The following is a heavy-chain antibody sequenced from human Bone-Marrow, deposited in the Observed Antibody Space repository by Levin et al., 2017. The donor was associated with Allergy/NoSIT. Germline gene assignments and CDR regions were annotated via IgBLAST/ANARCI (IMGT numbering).Heavy chain of an antibody. Sequence: ASVKVSCKASGYTFTDYYMNWVRQAPGQGLEWMGWINPNSGGTNYAQKFQGRVTMTRDTSISTAYMELSGLRSDDTAVYYCARDPDYYDRAFDIWGRGTMVTVSS. J-gene: IGHJ3*02. V-gene: IGHV1-2*02. CDR3: ARDPDYYDRAFDI. CDR1: GYTFTDYY. D-gene: IGHD3-22*01. CDR2: INPNSGGT.